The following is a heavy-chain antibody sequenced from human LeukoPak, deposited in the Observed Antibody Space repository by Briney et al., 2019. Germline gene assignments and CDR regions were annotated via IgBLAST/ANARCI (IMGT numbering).Heavy chain of an antibody. D-gene: IGHD3-22*01. CDR2: IYHSGST. J-gene: IGHJ6*03. V-gene: IGHV4-38-2*02. CDR3: ARIDYDSSGYYSAAGGYYMDV. CDR1: GYSISSGYY. Sequence: SETLPLTCTVSGYSISSGYYWGWIRQPPGKGLEWIGSIYHSGSTYHNPSLKSRVTISVDTSKNQFSLKLSSVTAADTAVYYCARIDYDSSGYYSAAGGYYMDVWGKGTTVTVSS.